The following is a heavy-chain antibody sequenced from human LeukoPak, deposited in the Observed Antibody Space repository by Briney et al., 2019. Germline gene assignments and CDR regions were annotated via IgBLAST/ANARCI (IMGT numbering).Heavy chain of an antibody. CDR2: IDSVDGA. CDR1: GFTFSSYA. V-gene: IGHV3-53*01. D-gene: IGHD5-12*01. J-gene: IGHJ4*02. Sequence: PGGSLRLSCAASGFTFSSYAMSWVRQAPGKGLEWVSVIDSVDGAYYADSVKGRFIISRDNSKNTLYLQMYSLRAEDTAVYYCARGGMVATIENWGQGTLVTVSS. CDR3: ARGGMVATIEN.